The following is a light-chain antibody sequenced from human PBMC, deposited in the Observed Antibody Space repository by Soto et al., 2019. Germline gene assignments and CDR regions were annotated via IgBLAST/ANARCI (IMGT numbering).Light chain of an antibody. CDR1: SSDVGGYNY. V-gene: IGLV2-8*01. J-gene: IGLJ2*01. CDR3: SSYAGSNNVG. Sequence: QSVLTQPPSASGSPGQSVTISCTGTSSDVGGYNYVSWYQQHPGKAPKLMIYEVNKRPSGVPDRFSGSKSGNTASLTVSGLHAEDEADYYCSSYAGSNNVGFGGGTKLTVL. CDR2: EVN.